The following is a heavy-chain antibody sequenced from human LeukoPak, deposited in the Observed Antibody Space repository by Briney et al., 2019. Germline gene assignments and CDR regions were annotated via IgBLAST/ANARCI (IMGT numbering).Heavy chain of an antibody. J-gene: IGHJ4*02. Sequence: SETLSLTCTVSGDSLRKSTFYWVWIRQPPGKGLEWIGSIYYSGGADYNPSLQSRVTISVDTSKNQFSLKLSSVTAADTAVYYCAREPPYYGDYGGVIYWGQGTLVTVSS. V-gene: IGHV4-39*07. D-gene: IGHD4-17*01. CDR1: GDSLRKSTFY. CDR2: IYYSGGA. CDR3: AREPPYYGDYGGVIY.